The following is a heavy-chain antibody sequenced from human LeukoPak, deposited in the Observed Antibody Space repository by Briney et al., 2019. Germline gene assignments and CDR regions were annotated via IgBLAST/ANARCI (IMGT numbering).Heavy chain of an antibody. CDR1: GVSFSGYY. V-gene: IGHV4-34*01. CDR3: ARGAMLPYYDFWSGYHHYYMDV. D-gene: IGHD3-3*01. CDR2: INHSEST. Sequence: SETLSLTCAVYGVSFSGYYWSWIRQPPGKGLEWIGEINHSESTNYNPSLKSRVTISVDTSKNQFSLKLSSVTAADTAVYYCARGAMLPYYDFWSGYHHYYMDVWGKGTTVTVSS. J-gene: IGHJ6*03.